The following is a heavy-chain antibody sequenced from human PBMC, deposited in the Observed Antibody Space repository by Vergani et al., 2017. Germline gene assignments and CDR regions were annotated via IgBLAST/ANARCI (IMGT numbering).Heavy chain of an antibody. J-gene: IGHJ4*02. CDR1: GYTFTSYA. V-gene: IGHV1-3*01. CDR2: INAGNGNT. CDR3: ARDQVSSSWYIVQFAPIDY. D-gene: IGHD6-13*01. Sequence: QVQLVQSGAEVKKPGASVKVSCKASGYTFTSYAMHWVRQAPGQRLEWMGWINAGNGNTKYSQKFQGRVTITRDTSASTAYMELSSLRSEDTAVYYCARDQVSSSWYIVQFAPIDYWGQGTLVTVSS.